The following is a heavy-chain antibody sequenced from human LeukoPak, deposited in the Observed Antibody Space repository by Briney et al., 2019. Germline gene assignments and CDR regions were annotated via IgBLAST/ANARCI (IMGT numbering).Heavy chain of an antibody. CDR2: IYSGGST. D-gene: IGHD3-9*01. CDR1: GFAVSSNY. J-gene: IGHJ4*02. Sequence: GGSLRLSCAASGFAVSSNYMSWVRQAPGKGLEWVSVIYSGGSTYYADSVKGRFTISRDNSKNTLYLQMNSLRAEDTAVYYCARVRRDFDWLWGSFDYWGQGTLVTVSS. V-gene: IGHV3-66*01. CDR3: ARVRRDFDWLWGSFDY.